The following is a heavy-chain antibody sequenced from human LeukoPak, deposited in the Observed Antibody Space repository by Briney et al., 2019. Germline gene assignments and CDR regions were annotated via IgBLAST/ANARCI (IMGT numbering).Heavy chain of an antibody. CDR2: ISGSGGST. CDR1: GFTFSSYG. V-gene: IGHV3-23*01. Sequence: PGGSLRLSCAASGFTFSSYGMSWVRQAPGKGLEWVSAISGSGGSTYYADSVKGRFTISRDNSKNTLYLQMNSLRAEDTAVYYCARDPITIFGVVGYYFDYWGQGTLVTVSS. D-gene: IGHD3-3*01. J-gene: IGHJ4*02. CDR3: ARDPITIFGVVGYYFDY.